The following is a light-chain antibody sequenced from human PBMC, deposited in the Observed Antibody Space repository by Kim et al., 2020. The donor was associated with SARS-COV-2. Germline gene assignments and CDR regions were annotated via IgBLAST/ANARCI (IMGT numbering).Light chain of an antibody. Sequence: EIVMTQSPASLSLSPGESGTLSCRASQSVRTNLAWYQQRPGQAPRLLFHGSSTRATDLLARFRGSGSGTEFTLTISSLQSEDFAVYYCLGYNTRPYSFGQGTKVDIK. J-gene: IGKJ2*03. CDR1: QSVRTN. CDR2: GSS. CDR3: LGYNTRPYS. V-gene: IGKV3-15*01.